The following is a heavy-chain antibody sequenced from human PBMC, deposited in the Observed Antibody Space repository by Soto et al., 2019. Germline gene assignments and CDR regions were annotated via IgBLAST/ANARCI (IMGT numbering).Heavy chain of an antibody. CDR1: GFTFSNAW. CDR3: ATQQTNPYGYGMDF. CDR2: IKSKTDGGTT. J-gene: IGHJ6*01. V-gene: IGHV3-15*01. Sequence: EVQLVESGGGLVKPGGSLRLSCAASGFTFSNAWMSWVRQAPGKGLEWVGRIKSKTDGGTTDYAAPVKGTFTISRDDSKNTGYLQMNSLRTEDTAVYYCATQQTNPYGYGMDFWGQGTRVTVSS. D-gene: IGHD2-8*01.